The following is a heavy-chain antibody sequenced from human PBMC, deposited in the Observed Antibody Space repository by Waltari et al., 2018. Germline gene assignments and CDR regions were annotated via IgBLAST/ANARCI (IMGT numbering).Heavy chain of an antibody. CDR2: ISYDGSNK. Sequence: QVQLVESGGGVIQPGRSLRPSSAASGFTFSSSGMHLVRQAPGKGLEWVAVISYDGSNKYYADSVKGRFTISRDNSKNTLYLQMNSLRAEDTAVYYCAKDLGGSGWYIDYWGQGTLVTVSS. V-gene: IGHV3-30*18. CDR3: AKDLGGSGWYIDY. D-gene: IGHD6-19*01. CDR1: GFTFSSSG. J-gene: IGHJ4*02.